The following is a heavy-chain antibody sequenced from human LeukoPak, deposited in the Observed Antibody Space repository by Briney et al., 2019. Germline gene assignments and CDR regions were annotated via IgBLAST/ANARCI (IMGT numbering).Heavy chain of an antibody. Sequence: SSETLSLTCTVSGGSISSSSYYWGWIRQPPGKGLEWIGSIYYSGSTYCNPSLKSRVTISVDTSKNQFSLKLSSVTAADTAVYYCAREGYYYGSGSYYDYWGQGTLVTVSS. CDR3: AREGYYYGSGSYYDY. CDR2: IYYSGST. D-gene: IGHD3-10*01. V-gene: IGHV4-39*02. J-gene: IGHJ4*02. CDR1: GGSISSSSYY.